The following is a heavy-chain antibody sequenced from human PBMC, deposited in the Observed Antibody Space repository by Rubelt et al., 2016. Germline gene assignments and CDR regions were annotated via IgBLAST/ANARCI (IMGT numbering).Heavy chain of an antibody. D-gene: IGHD3-10*01. CDR2: IWYDGSNK. CDR3: ARSRGSYGWDFDY. V-gene: IGHV3-33*01. Sequence: VQLLESGGGLVQPGGSLRLSSAASGFTFSSYGVHWVRQAPGKGLEWVAVIWYDGSNKYYADSVKGRFTISRDNARNSLYLQRDSLRAEDTAVYYCARSRGSYGWDFDYWGQGTLVAVSS. CDR1: GFTFSSYG. J-gene: IGHJ4*02.